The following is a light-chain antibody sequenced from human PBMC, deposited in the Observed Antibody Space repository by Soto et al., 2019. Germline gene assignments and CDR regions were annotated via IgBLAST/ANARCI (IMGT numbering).Light chain of an antibody. J-gene: IGKJ2*01. CDR3: QHYNNWPPYT. V-gene: IGKV3-15*01. Sequence: EIVMTQSPATLSVSPGEGATLSCRASQRVGSNLAWYQQKPGQAPRLLIYGASTRATGIPARFSGSGFGTEFPLTISSLQSEDSAVYYCQHYNNWPPYTFGQGTKLEIK. CDR2: GAS. CDR1: QRVGSN.